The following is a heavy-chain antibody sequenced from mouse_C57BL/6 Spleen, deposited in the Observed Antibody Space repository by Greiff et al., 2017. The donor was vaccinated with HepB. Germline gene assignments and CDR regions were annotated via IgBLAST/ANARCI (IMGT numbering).Heavy chain of an antibody. Sequence: QVQLQQSGAELVRPGSSVKLSCKASGYTFTSYWMDWVKQRPGQGLEWIGNIYPSDSETHYNQKFKDKATLTVDKSSSTAYMQLSSLTSEDSAVYYCARSYDYGLYYFDYWGQGTTLTVSS. J-gene: IGHJ2*01. V-gene: IGHV1-61*01. CDR1: GYTFTSYW. CDR2: IYPSDSET. D-gene: IGHD2-4*01. CDR3: ARSYDYGLYYFDY.